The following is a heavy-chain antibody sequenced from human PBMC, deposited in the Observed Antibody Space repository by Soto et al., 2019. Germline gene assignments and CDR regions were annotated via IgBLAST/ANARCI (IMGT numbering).Heavy chain of an antibody. Sequence: GGSLRLSCAASGFTFSSYAMSWVRQAPGKGLEWVSAISGSGGSTYYADSVKGRFTISRDNSKNTLYLQMNSLRAEDQAVYYCAKDRRPSEGSGIWGSYRFRVGYYFDYWGQGTLVTVSS. CDR1: GFTFSSYA. CDR3: AKDRRPSEGSGIWGSYRFRVGYYFDY. CDR2: ISGSGGST. D-gene: IGHD3-16*02. V-gene: IGHV3-23*01. J-gene: IGHJ4*02.